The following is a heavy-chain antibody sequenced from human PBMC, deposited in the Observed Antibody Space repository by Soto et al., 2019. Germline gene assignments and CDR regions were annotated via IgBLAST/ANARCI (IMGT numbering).Heavy chain of an antibody. J-gene: IGHJ6*02. D-gene: IGHD3-10*01. Sequence: SETLSLTCAVSGGSISSGGYSWSWIRQPPGKGLEWIGYIYHSGSTYYNPSLKSRVTISVDKSKNQFSLKLSSVTAADTAVYYCARDGHDGSGSYYKPLIVDYYYGMDVWGQGTTVTVSS. CDR2: IYHSGST. V-gene: IGHV4-30-2*01. CDR1: GGSISSGGYS. CDR3: ARDGHDGSGSYYKPLIVDYYYGMDV.